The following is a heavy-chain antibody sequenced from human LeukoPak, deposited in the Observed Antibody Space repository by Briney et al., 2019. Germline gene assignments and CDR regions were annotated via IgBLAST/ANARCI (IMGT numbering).Heavy chain of an antibody. Sequence: PSETLSLTCTVSGGSISSYHWSWIRQPPGKGLEWIGYIYYSGSTNYNPSLKSRVTISVDTSKNQFSLKLSSVTAADTAVYYCARTAGRITMIRRRSYYFDYWGQGTLVTVSS. J-gene: IGHJ4*02. CDR1: GGSISSYH. D-gene: IGHD3-22*01. V-gene: IGHV4-59*12. CDR3: ARTAGRITMIRRRSYYFDY. CDR2: IYYSGST.